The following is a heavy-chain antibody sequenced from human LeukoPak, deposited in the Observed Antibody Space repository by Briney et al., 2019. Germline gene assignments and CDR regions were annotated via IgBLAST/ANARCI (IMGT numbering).Heavy chain of an antibody. J-gene: IGHJ4*02. CDR3: AKDPGGKDQLLF. CDR2: IRHSGNST. Sequence: GGSLRLSCVVSGFTFKNYAMSWVRQAPGKGLEWVSTIRHSGNSTDYADSVKGRFTVSRDNSKNTLYLHMNTLRAEDTAVYYCAKDPGGKDQLLFWGQGTLVTVPS. D-gene: IGHD2-2*01. V-gene: IGHV3-23*01. CDR1: GFTFKNYA.